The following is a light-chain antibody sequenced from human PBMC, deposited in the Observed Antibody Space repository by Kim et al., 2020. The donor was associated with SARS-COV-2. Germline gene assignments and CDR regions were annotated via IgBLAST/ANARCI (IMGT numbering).Light chain of an antibody. CDR2: EVN. V-gene: IGLV2-8*01. CDR1: SSDVGGYNY. Sequence: QSALTQPPSASGSPGQSVTISCTGTSSDVGGYNYVSWYQQHPGKAPKFMIYEVNKRPAGVPDRFSGSKSGNTASLTVSGLQAEDEADYYCASYAGNNNVVFGGGTQLTVL. J-gene: IGLJ2*01. CDR3: ASYAGNNNVV.